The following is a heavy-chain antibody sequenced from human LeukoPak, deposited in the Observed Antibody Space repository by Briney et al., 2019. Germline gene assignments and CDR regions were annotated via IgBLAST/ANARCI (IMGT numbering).Heavy chain of an antibody. CDR2: INPSGGST. CDR3: ARDATSGPQVY. CDR1: GYSFTSYN. J-gene: IGHJ4*02. V-gene: IGHV1-46*01. Sequence: ASVKVSCKASGYSFTSYNMHWVRQAPGQGLEWMGMINPSGGSTSYTQKFQGRVTMTRDTSTSTVYMELSSLRSEDTAVYYCARDATSGPQVYWGQGTLVTVSS. D-gene: IGHD2-8*01.